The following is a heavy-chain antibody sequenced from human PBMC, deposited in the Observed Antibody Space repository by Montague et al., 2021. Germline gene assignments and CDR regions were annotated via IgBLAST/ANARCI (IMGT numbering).Heavy chain of an antibody. Sequence: SLRLSCAASGFTFSSFGMNWVRQAPGKGLEWVSYITSSSSTKDYADSVKGRFTISRDNAKNSLYLQMNSLRDEDTAVNYCARGRGYSQGYWGQGTLVTVSS. CDR2: ITSSSSTK. D-gene: IGHD5-18*01. J-gene: IGHJ4*02. V-gene: IGHV3-48*02. CDR1: GFTFSSFG. CDR3: ARGRGYSQGY.